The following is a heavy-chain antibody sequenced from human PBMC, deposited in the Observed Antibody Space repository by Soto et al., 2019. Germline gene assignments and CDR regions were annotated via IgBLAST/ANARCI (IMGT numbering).Heavy chain of an antibody. CDR3: ATPRAVAGTNSGNWFDP. Sequence: EVQLLESGGGLVQPGGSLRLSCAASGFTFSSYAMSWVRQAPGKGLEWVSAISGSGGSTYYADSVKGRFTISRDNSKNTLYLQMNSLRAEDTAVYYCATPRAVAGTNSGNWFDPWGQGTLVTVSS. CDR1: GFTFSSYA. CDR2: ISGSGGST. J-gene: IGHJ5*02. V-gene: IGHV3-23*01. D-gene: IGHD6-19*01.